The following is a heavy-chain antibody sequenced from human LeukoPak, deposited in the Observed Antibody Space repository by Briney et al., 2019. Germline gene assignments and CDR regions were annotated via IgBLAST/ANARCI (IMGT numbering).Heavy chain of an antibody. CDR1: GGSINSYY. V-gene: IGHV4-59*01. CDR2: ISYSGST. Sequence: SETLSLTCTVSGGSINSYYWSWIRQPPGQGLEWIGYISYSGSTNYNPSLKSRVAISADTSKNQFSLKLSSVTAADTAVYFCARGRKPYSNSWFTEYFQHWGQGTLVTVSS. D-gene: IGHD6-13*01. J-gene: IGHJ1*01. CDR3: ARGRKPYSNSWFTEYFQH.